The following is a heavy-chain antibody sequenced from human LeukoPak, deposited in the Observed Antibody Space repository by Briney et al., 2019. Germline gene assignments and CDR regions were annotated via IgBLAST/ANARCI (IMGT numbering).Heavy chain of an antibody. V-gene: IGHV4-30-2*01. CDR2: IYHSGST. Sequence: PSETLSLTCAVSGGSISSGGYSWSWIRQPPGKGLEWIGYIYHSGSTNYNPSLKSRVTISVDTSKNQFSLKLSSVTAADTAVYYCARAPQYYDFWSGYYSPRRAFDIWGQGTMVTVSS. D-gene: IGHD3-3*01. J-gene: IGHJ3*02. CDR1: GGSISSGGYS. CDR3: ARAPQYYDFWSGYYSPRRAFDI.